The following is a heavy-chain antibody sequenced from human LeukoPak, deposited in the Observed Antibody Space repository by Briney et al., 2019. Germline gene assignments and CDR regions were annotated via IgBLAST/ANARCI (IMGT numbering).Heavy chain of an antibody. CDR1: GASISSGTYS. J-gene: IGHJ5*02. D-gene: IGHD2-2*02. CDR2: INHSGST. Sequence: PSETLSLTCAVSGASISSGTYSWNWIRQPPGKGLEWIGEINHSGSTNYNPSLKSRVTISVDTSKNQFSLKLSSVTAADTAVYYCARVWVGIVVPAAIRKDWFGPWGQGALVTVSS. CDR3: ARVWVGIVVPAAIRKDWFGP. V-gene: IGHV4-30-2*01.